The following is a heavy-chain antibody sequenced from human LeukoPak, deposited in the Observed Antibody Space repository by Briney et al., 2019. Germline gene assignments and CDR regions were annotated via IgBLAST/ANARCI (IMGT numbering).Heavy chain of an antibody. J-gene: IGHJ4*02. CDR3: ARDPTTTVTTGSLDY. D-gene: IGHD4-17*01. CDR1: GGTFSSYT. CDR2: IIPILGIA. V-gene: IGHV1-69*04. Sequence: SVKVSCKASGGTFSSYTISWVRQAPGQGLEWMGRIIPILGIANYAQKFPGRVTITADKSTSTAYMELSSLRSEDTAVYYCARDPTTTVTTGSLDYWGQGTLVTVSS.